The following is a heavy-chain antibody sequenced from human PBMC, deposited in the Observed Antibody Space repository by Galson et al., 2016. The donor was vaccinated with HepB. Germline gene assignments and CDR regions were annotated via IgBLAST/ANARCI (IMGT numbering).Heavy chain of an antibody. J-gene: IGHJ4*02. V-gene: IGHV3-23*01. CDR2: ITHSGAAT. CDR3: GKHGGFDY. Sequence: SLRLSCAASGFSFRNSGISWVRQAPWWGLEWVSVITHSGAATHYADFVKGRFTISRDNSKNTLYLYMNNLTAGDTAIYYCGKHGGFDYWGQGALVTVSS. CDR1: GFSFRNSG. D-gene: IGHD3-16*01.